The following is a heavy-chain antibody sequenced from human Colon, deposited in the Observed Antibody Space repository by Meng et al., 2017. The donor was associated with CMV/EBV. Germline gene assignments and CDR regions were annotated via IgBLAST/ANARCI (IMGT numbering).Heavy chain of an antibody. CDR3: ARKRGYDSSGYSDY. J-gene: IGHJ4*02. CDR2: ISAYNGNT. V-gene: IGHV1-18*01. CDR1: GYTCTSYG. Sequence: ASGYTCTSYGISWVRQAPGQGLEWMGWISAYNGNTNYAQKLQGRVTMTTDTSTSTAYMELRSLRSDDTAVYYCARKRGYDSSGYSDYWGQGILVTVSS. D-gene: IGHD3-22*01.